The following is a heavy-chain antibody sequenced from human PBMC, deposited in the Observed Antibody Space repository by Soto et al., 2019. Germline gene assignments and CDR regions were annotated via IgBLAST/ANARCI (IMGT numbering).Heavy chain of an antibody. D-gene: IGHD2-15*01. V-gene: IGHV3-74*01. CDR1: FFSFRCRR. CDR2: AKEDGTAT. J-gene: IGHJ4*01. Sequence: GRSMRVPGVPGFFSFRCRRRPQLGQARGKGLVWVARAKEDGTATNYADSVRGRLTVSRDNPKSIFYLQMNSLRPEATAVYYCARRTVDSAYYSFDLWGHGTLVTVSS. CDR3: ARRTVDSAYYSFDL.